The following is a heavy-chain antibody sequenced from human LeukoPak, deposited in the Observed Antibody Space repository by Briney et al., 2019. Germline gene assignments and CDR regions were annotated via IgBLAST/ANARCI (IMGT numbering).Heavy chain of an antibody. Sequence: GASVKVSCKASGGTFSSYAISWVRQAPGQGLEWMGGIIPIFGTANYAQKFQGRVTITTDESTSTAYMELSSLSSEDTAVYYCARGSEKYYYDSGGYYGYWGQGTLVTVSS. CDR1: GGTFSSYA. D-gene: IGHD3-22*01. CDR3: ARGSEKYYYDSGGYYGY. J-gene: IGHJ4*02. V-gene: IGHV1-69*05. CDR2: IIPIFGTA.